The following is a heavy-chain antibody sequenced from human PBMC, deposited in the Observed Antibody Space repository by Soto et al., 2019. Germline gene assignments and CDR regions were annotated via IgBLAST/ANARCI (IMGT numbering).Heavy chain of an antibody. V-gene: IGHV3-23*01. D-gene: IGHD3-22*01. CDR1: GFTFSSYA. CDR3: AKEADPTWYYYDSSGYWTY. CDR2: ISGSGGST. J-gene: IGHJ4*02. Sequence: EVQLLESGGGLVQPGGSLRLSCAASGFTFSSYAMSWVRQAPGKGLEWVSAISGSGGSTYYADSVKGRFTISRDNSKNTLYLQMNSLRAEDTAVYYCAKEADPTWYYYDSSGYWTYWGQGTLVTVSS.